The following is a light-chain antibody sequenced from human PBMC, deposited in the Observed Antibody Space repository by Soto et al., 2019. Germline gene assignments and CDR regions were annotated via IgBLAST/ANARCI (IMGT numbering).Light chain of an antibody. CDR3: QHTLKWPPT. CDR1: QSISSW. J-gene: IGKJ1*01. CDR2: KAS. V-gene: IGKV1-5*03. Sequence: DIQITLSPSALSASVGDRVSITCRASQSISSWLAWYQQKPGKAPKLLIYKASSLESGVPSRFSGSGSATEFTLTISSLQSEDFALYYCQHTLKWPPTFGQGTKVDIK.